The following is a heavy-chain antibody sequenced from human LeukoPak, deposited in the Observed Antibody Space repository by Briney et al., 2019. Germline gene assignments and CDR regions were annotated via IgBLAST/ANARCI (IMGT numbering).Heavy chain of an antibody. CDR2: ISGSGGST. Sequence: TGGSLRLSCAASGFTFSSYAMSWVRQAPGKGLEWVSAISGSGGSTYYADSVKGRFTISRDNSKNTLYLQMNSLRAEDTAVYYCARDIVYDYVWGSYRFDAFDIWGQGTMVTVSS. J-gene: IGHJ3*02. D-gene: IGHD3-16*02. CDR3: ARDIVYDYVWGSYRFDAFDI. CDR1: GFTFSSYA. V-gene: IGHV3-23*01.